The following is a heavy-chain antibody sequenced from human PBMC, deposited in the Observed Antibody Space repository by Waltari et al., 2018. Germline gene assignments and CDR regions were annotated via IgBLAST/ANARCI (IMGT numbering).Heavy chain of an antibody. CDR3: ARGGSSYYDAYGT. CDR2: IYSTGST. Sequence: QLQLQESGPGLVKPSETLSLTCTVSGVSFNDDNTYWGWIRQPPGEGLEWVGSIYSTGSTYNKTSLKSQVTVSIDTPNNQFSLKLTSVTAADTAVYFCARGGSSYYDAYGTWGQGSMVIVSS. V-gene: IGHV4-39*07. J-gene: IGHJ3*02. CDR1: GVSFNDDNTY. D-gene: IGHD1-26*01.